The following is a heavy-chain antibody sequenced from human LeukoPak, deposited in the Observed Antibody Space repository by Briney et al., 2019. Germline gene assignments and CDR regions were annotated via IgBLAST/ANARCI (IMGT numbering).Heavy chain of an antibody. CDR2: IFFDATNN. CDR1: VGRLINYA. Sequence: GSSLSLSCTPSVGRLINYAMQWVRLPPRTAREGVAVIFFDATNNYYGASVEGRFSVSRDNSKNHLYLQLNSLRPDDTAMYYCATDYGDYAPIDYWGQGTLVTVSS. V-gene: IGHV3-30*04. D-gene: IGHD4-17*01. CDR3: ATDYGDYAPIDY. J-gene: IGHJ4*02.